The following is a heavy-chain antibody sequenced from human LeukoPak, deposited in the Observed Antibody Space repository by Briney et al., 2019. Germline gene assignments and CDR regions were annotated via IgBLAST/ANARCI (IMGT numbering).Heavy chain of an antibody. CDR2: ISGSGGTT. CDR1: GFTFSSYA. CDR3: ARELREHGVFDI. Sequence: GGSLRLSCAASGFTFSSYAMSWVRQAPGKGLEWVSVISGSGGTTYYAASVKGRFSISRDNSKNTVFLQMNSLRAEDTAVYYCARELREHGVFDIWGQETMVTVSS. J-gene: IGHJ3*02. V-gene: IGHV3-23*01. D-gene: IGHD1-26*01.